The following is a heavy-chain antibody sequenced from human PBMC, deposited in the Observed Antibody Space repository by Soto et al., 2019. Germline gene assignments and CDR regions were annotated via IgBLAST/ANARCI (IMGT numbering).Heavy chain of an antibody. Sequence: GGSLRLSCAASGFTFSSYSMNWVRQAPGKGLEWVSSISSSSSYIYYADSVKGRFTISRDNAKNSLYLQMNSLRAEDTAVYYCARVIVVVPAAKDQYYYYGMDVWGQGTTVTVSS. CDR1: GFTFSSYS. CDR2: ISSSSSYI. J-gene: IGHJ6*02. D-gene: IGHD2-2*01. CDR3: ARVIVVVPAAKDQYYYYGMDV. V-gene: IGHV3-21*01.